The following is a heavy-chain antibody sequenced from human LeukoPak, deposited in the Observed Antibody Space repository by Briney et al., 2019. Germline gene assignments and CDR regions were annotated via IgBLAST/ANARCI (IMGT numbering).Heavy chain of an antibody. CDR2: ISYDGSTK. J-gene: IGHJ4*02. Sequence: PGGSLRLSCAASGFTFSSYAMTWVRQAPGKGLEWVAVISYDGSTKYYADSVKGRFTISRDNSKNTLYLQMDSLKTEDTAVYYCARAYSYGPFDYWGQGTLVTVSS. CDR1: GFTFSSYA. V-gene: IGHV3-30*03. CDR3: ARAYSYGPFDY. D-gene: IGHD5-18*01.